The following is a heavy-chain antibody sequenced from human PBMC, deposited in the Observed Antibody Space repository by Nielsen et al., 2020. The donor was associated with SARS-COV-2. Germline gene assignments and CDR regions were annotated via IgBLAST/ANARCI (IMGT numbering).Heavy chain of an antibody. Sequence: GESLKISCRGSGFDFGDNYMTWIRQSPGKGLEWVSAISGSGGSTYYADSVKGRFTISRDNSKNTLYLQMNSLRAEDTAVYYCAKDRGYDILTGYYIRKRIDAFDIWGQGTMVTVSS. J-gene: IGHJ3*02. V-gene: IGHV3-23*01. CDR1: GFDFGDNY. CDR3: AKDRGYDILTGYYIRKRIDAFDI. CDR2: ISGSGGST. D-gene: IGHD3-9*01.